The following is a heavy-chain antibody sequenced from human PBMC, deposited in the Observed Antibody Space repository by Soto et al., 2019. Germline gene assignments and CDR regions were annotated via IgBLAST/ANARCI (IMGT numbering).Heavy chain of an antibody. J-gene: IGHJ4*02. CDR1: GGTFTSFT. Sequence: QVLLVQSGTEVKKPGSSVKVSCKASGGTFTSFTLNWVRQAPGQGPEWMGRIIPALGIEAYAPKFQGKVTMTADTSTSTAYMEMSSLRSDDTAVYYCAAVVGTSAFVGYLEYWGQGTQVTVSS. V-gene: IGHV1-69*02. CDR3: AAVVGTSAFVGYLEY. CDR2: IIPALGIE. D-gene: IGHD6-19*01.